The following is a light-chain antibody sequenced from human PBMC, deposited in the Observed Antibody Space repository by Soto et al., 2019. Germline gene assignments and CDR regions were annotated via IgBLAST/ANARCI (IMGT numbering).Light chain of an antibody. V-gene: IGKV1-39*01. CDR1: QSISRY. J-gene: IGKJ1*01. CDR3: QQSYSTLTT. CDR2: AAS. Sequence: DIQMTQSPSALAASVGDRVTITCRASQSISRYLYWYQQKPGKAPKLLIYAASSFEGGVPSRSSGSGSGTDFTLTISSLQPDDYATYYCQQSYSTLTTFGQGTMGDIK.